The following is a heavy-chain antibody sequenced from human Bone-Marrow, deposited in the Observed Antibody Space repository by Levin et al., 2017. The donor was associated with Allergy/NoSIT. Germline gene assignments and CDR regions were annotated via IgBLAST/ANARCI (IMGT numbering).Heavy chain of an antibody. J-gene: IGHJ4*02. CDR3: ASDDYGDPRAADY. D-gene: IGHD4-17*01. CDR1: GGTFSSYA. Sequence: SVKVSCKASGGTFSSYAISWVRQAPGQGLEWMGRIIPILGIANYAQKFQGRVTITADKSTSTAYMELSSLRSEDTAVYYCASDDYGDPRAADYWGQGTLVTVSS. V-gene: IGHV1-69*04. CDR2: IIPILGIA.